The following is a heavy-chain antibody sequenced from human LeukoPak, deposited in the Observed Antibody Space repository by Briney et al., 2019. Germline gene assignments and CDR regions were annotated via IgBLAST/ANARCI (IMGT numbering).Heavy chain of an antibody. J-gene: IGHJ6*02. V-gene: IGHV4-61*02. CDR3: AREADPLKLERPRWGYYGMDV. CDR1: GGSLSSGIYY. Sequence: SSQTLSLTCTVSGGSLSSGIYYWSWLRQPAGKGLEWIGRIYTSGSTNYNPSLESRVTISGDTSKNQFSLKPSSVSAADTAVYYCAREADPLKLERPRWGYYGMDVWGQGTTVTVSS. CDR2: IYTSGST. D-gene: IGHD1-1*01.